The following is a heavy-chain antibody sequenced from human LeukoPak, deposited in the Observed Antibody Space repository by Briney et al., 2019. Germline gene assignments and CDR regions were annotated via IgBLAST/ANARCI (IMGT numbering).Heavy chain of an antibody. CDR3: ARDPKMHYYDSSGYYPFDY. Sequence: ASVKVSCKASGYTFTSYGISWVRQAPGQGLEWKGWNSAYNGNTNYAQKLQGRVTMTTDTSTSTAYMELRSLRSDDTAVYYCARDPKMHYYDSSGYYPFDYWGQGTLVTVSS. J-gene: IGHJ4*02. D-gene: IGHD3-22*01. CDR2: NSAYNGNT. V-gene: IGHV1-18*01. CDR1: GYTFTSYG.